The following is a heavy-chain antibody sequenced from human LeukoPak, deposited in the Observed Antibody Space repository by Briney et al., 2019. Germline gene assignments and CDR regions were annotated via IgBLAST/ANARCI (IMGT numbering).Heavy chain of an antibody. D-gene: IGHD2-15*01. CDR3: TTEEIVVVVAANLGAFDI. CDR1: GFTFSSYG. Sequence: GGSLRLSCAASGFTFSSYGMHWVRQAPGKGLEWVAVISYDGSNKYYADSVKGRFTISRDDSKNTLYLQMSSLKIEDTAVYYCTTEEIVVVVAANLGAFDIWGQGTMVTVSS. V-gene: IGHV3-30*03. J-gene: IGHJ3*02. CDR2: ISYDGSNK.